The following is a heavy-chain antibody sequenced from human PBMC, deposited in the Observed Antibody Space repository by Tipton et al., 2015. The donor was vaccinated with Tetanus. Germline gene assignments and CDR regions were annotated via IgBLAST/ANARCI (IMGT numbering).Heavy chain of an antibody. J-gene: IGHJ3*02. V-gene: IGHV4-59*01. CDR3: ARDGGESYYFDI. Sequence: TLSLTCTVSGGSISSYYWSWIRQPPGQGLEWIGYIYYSGSTNYNPSLKSRVTISVDTSKNQFSLKLSSVTAADTAVYYCARDGGESYYFDIWGQGTMVAVSS. CDR2: IYYSGST. CDR1: GGSISSYY. D-gene: IGHD3-10*01.